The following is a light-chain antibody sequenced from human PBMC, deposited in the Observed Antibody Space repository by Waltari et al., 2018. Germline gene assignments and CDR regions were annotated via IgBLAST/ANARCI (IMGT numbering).Light chain of an antibody. Sequence: QSALTQPPPLSGSPGQSVTISCTGTSSDVARYQPAPWYQQHPGKAPNLLISDVGNRPSGVPDRFSGSKSGNTASLTISGLQAEDEADYYCSAHAGTYAYWVFGGGTKLTVL. J-gene: IGLJ3*02. CDR2: DVG. CDR1: SSDVARYQP. CDR3: SAHAGTYAYWV. V-gene: IGLV2-11*01.